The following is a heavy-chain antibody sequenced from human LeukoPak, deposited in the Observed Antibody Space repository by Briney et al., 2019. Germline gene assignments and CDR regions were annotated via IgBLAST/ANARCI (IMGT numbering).Heavy chain of an antibody. CDR1: GYNFSVYY. V-gene: IGHV1-2*02. D-gene: IGHD2-15*01. CDR3: ATRGGLTPNTLAM. J-gene: IGHJ3*01. Sequence: GASVKVSCKGSGYNFSVYYMHWVRQAPGQGLEWMGWMDPNSGDTIYAPKFQGRVSMTRDTSITTAYMELSSLSFDDSAMYYCATRGGLTPNTLAMWGYGTMVTVSS. CDR2: MDPNSGDT.